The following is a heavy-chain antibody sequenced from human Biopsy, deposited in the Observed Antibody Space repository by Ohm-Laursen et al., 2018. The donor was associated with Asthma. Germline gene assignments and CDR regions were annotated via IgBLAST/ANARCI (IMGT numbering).Heavy chain of an antibody. D-gene: IGHD6-13*01. CDR1: GGSFSGYY. Sequence: GTLSLTCIVYGGSFSGYYWSWIHQPPGKGLEWIGEINHSGSTNYNPSLKSRVTISVDTSKYQFSLKLSSVTAADAAVYYCARITNDRIAAAGRYCYYGMNVWGQGTTVTVSS. J-gene: IGHJ6*02. V-gene: IGHV4-34*01. CDR2: INHSGST. CDR3: ARITNDRIAAAGRYCYYGMNV.